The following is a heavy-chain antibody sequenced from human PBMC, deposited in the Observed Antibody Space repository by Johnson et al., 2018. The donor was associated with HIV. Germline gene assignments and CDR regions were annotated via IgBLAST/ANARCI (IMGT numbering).Heavy chain of an antibody. D-gene: IGHD3-16*02. CDR3: AREHSRVIYNDAFDI. J-gene: IGHJ3*02. CDR2: ISYDGSNK. Sequence: QMLLVESGGGVVQPGRSLRLSCAASGFTFSSYAMHWVRQAPGKGLEWVAVISYDGSNKYYADSVKGRFTIPRDNSKNTLYLQMNSLRAEDTAVYYCAREHSRVIYNDAFDIWGQGTMVTVSS. CDR1: GFTFSSYA. V-gene: IGHV3-30-3*01.